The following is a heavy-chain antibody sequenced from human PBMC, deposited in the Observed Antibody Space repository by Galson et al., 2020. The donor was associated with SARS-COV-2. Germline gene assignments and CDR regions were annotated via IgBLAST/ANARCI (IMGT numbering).Heavy chain of an antibody. D-gene: IGHD5-12*01. J-gene: IGHJ5*02. CDR3: ARGSGRQPVWFDP. V-gene: IGHV1-8*01. Sequence: ASAKVPCKASGYTFTRHDNNWVRQAPGQGLEWMGWMNPNSGNTDFAQKFQGRVTLSSENYITTAYMELTSLRSEDTAVYYCARGSGRQPVWFDPWGQGTLVTVSS. CDR1: GYTFTRHD. CDR2: MNPNSGNT.